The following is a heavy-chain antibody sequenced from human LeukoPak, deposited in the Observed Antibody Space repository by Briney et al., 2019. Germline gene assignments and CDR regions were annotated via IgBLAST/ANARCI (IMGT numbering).Heavy chain of an antibody. V-gene: IGHV1-18*01. CDR3: AAGYGPDFWSGYYGPSYGMDV. CDR2: ISAYNGNT. Sequence: ASVKVSCKASGYTFTSYGISWVRQAPGQGLEWMGWISAYNGNTNYAQKLQGRVTMTTDTSTSTAYMELRSLRSDDTAVYYCAAGYGPDFWSGYYGPSYGMDVWGQGTTVTVSS. J-gene: IGHJ6*02. CDR1: GYTFTSYG. D-gene: IGHD3-3*01.